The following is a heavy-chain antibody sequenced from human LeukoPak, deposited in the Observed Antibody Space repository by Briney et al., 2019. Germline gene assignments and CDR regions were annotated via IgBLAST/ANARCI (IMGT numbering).Heavy chain of an antibody. CDR3: ARYPSIGVVITDYEAFDY. CDR2: IYTSGST. V-gene: IGHV4-4*07. D-gene: IGHD3-3*01. J-gene: IGHJ4*02. Sequence: SETLSLTCTVSGVSISSYYWRWIRQPAGKGLEWIGRIYTSGSTNYNPSLKSLVTISVHKSKNQFSLKLSSVTAADTAVYYCARYPSIGVVITDYEAFDYWGQGTLVTVS. CDR1: GVSISSYY.